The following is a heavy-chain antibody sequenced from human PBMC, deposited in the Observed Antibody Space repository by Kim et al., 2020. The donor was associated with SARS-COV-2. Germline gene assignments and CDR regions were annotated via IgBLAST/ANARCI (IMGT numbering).Heavy chain of an antibody. CDR3: ARDADSFDF. Sequence: GGSLRLSCAASGFTFRDYWMSWVRQAPGKGLEWVANIKHDGSETYSVDSMKGRFTISRDNAKNSLFLQMNSLRAEDTAVYYCARDADSFDFWGQGTLVTVSS. V-gene: IGHV3-7*03. J-gene: IGHJ4*02. D-gene: IGHD3-22*01. CDR2: IKHDGSET. CDR1: GFTFRDYW.